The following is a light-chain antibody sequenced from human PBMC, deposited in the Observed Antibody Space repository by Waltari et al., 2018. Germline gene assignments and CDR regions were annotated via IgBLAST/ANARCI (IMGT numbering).Light chain of an antibody. CDR1: QSVSKY. J-gene: IGKJ1*01. Sequence: EIVLTQSPGTLSLSPGERATLSCRASQSVSKYLAWYQQKPGQAPRLLIYDASSRASGIPDRFSGSGSGTDFRLTISRLEPEDFAVYYCRKYVSLPATFGQGTKVEI. CDR3: RKYVSLPAT. CDR2: DAS. V-gene: IGKV3-20*01.